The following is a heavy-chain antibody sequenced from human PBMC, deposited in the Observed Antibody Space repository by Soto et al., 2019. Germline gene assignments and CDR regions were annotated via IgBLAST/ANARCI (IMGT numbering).Heavy chain of an antibody. CDR2: ISTYNGNT. CDR1: GYTFITYG. CDR3: ARGPTDYYDNSANYFLDY. Sequence: QVQLVQSGAEVKKPGASVKVSCKASGYTFITYGVSWVRQAPGQGLDWLGWISTYNGNTRYAERLHGRVTMTTDTTTNTAYMELRNLRSDDTALYYCARGPTDYYDNSANYFLDYWGQGTLVTVSS. J-gene: IGHJ4*02. D-gene: IGHD3-22*01. V-gene: IGHV1-18*01.